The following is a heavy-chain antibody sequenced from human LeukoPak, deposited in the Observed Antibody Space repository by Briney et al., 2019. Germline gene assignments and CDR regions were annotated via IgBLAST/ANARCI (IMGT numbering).Heavy chain of an antibody. V-gene: IGHV5-51*01. Sequence: GESLKISCKGSGYSFTSYWIGWVRQMPGKGLEWMGIIYPGDSDTRYSPSFQGQVTISADKSTSTAYLQWSSLKASDTAMYYCARALYYDFWSGYYTYFDYWGQGTLVTVSS. J-gene: IGHJ4*02. CDR2: IYPGDSDT. D-gene: IGHD3-3*01. CDR1: GYSFTSYW. CDR3: ARALYYDFWSGYYTYFDY.